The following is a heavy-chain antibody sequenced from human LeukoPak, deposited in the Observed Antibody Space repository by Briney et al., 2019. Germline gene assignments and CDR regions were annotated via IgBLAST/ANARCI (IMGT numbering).Heavy chain of an antibody. J-gene: IGHJ6*03. CDR1: GYTFTGYY. CDR2: INPNSGGT. CDR3: ARDRAESGYSGYDRGLYYYYYYMDV. D-gene: IGHD5-12*01. Sequence: ASVKVSCKASGYTFTGYYMHWVRQAPGQGLEWMGWINPNSGGTNYAQKFQGRVTMTRDTSISTAYMELSRLRSDDTAVYYCARDRAESGYSGYDRGLYYYYYYMDVWGKGTTVTISS. V-gene: IGHV1-2*02.